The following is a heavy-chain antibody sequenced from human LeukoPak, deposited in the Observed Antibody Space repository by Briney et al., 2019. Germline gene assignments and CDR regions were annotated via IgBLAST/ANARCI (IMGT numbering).Heavy chain of an antibody. Sequence: ASVKVSCKASGYTFTVYYMHWVRQAPGQGLEWMGWINPNSGGTNYAQKFQGRVTMTRDTSISTAYMELSRLRSDDTAVYYCARGGTAMVQDFDYWGQGTLVTVSS. V-gene: IGHV1-2*02. CDR1: GYTFTVYY. J-gene: IGHJ4*02. D-gene: IGHD5-18*01. CDR2: INPNSGGT. CDR3: ARGGTAMVQDFDY.